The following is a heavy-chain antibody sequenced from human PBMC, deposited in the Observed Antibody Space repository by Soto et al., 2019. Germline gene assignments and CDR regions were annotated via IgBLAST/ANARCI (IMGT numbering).Heavy chain of an antibody. D-gene: IGHD3-22*01. Sequence: EVHLLESGGALVQPGGSLTLSCAASGFSFSDYAMSWVRQAPGKGLEWVSSISRTGDSAYYADSVKGRFAISRDRSKNSLSLQMNSLIVEETAVYYCAKGLDGSGYYHNWFDSWGQGTLITVSS. V-gene: IGHV3-23*01. CDR1: GFSFSDYA. CDR3: AKGLDGSGYYHNWFDS. J-gene: IGHJ5*01. CDR2: ISRTGDSA.